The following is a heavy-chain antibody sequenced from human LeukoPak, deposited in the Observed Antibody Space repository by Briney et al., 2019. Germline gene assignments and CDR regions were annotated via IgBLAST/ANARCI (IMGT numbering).Heavy chain of an antibody. D-gene: IGHD6-19*01. CDR2: IYPGDSDT. V-gene: IGHV5-51*01. CDR3: ASRSGVGIYYAFNI. J-gene: IGHJ3*02. CDR1: GHSLTNYL. Sequence: GESLKISCKCSGHSLTNYLNGRVRQVPGKGLEWMGIIYPGDSDTRYSPSFQGQVTIPADKSINTAYLQWSSLKASDTAMYYCASRSGVGIYYAFNIWGQGTMVTVSS.